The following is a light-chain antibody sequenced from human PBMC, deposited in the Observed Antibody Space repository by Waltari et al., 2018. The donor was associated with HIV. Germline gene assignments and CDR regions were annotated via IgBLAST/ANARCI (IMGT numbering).Light chain of an antibody. CDR2: DVS. J-gene: IGLJ2*01. CDR1: SSDVGGYNY. CDR3: RSYTSSSTLV. Sequence: SALTQPASVSGSPGQSLTISCTGPSSDVGGYNYVSWYHQPPGQAPKLMIYDVSNRPSGVSNRFSGAKSGNTASLTISGLQAEDEADYYCRSYTSSSTLVFGGGTKLTVL. V-gene: IGLV2-14*03.